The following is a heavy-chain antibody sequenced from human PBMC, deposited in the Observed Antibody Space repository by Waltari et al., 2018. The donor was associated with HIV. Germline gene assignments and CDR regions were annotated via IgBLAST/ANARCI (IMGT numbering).Heavy chain of an antibody. J-gene: IGHJ4*02. V-gene: IGHV1-2*02. Sequence: QVQLVQTGAEVKKPGASVKVSCTASGYTLTGSSLPWVRQAPGQGLEWMGWINPNSGGTNYAQKFQGRVTMTRDTSISTAYMELSRLRSDDTAVYYCATALYSSSSAGSIDYWGQGTLVTVSS. CDR3: ATALYSSSSAGSIDY. D-gene: IGHD6-6*01. CDR2: INPNSGGT. CDR1: GYTLTGSS.